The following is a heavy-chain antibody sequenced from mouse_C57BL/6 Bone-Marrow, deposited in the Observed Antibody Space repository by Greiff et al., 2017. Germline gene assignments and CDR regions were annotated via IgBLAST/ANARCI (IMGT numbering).Heavy chain of an antibody. D-gene: IGHD2-3*01. Sequence: VQLQQSGPELVKPGASVKISCKASGYTFTDYYMNWVKQSHGKSLEWIGDINPNNGGTSYNQKFKGKATLTVDKSSSTAYMELRSLTSEDSAVYYCARYDRSYFDYWGQGTTLTVSS. CDR3: ARYDRSYFDY. V-gene: IGHV1-26*01. J-gene: IGHJ2*01. CDR2: INPNNGGT. CDR1: GYTFTDYY.